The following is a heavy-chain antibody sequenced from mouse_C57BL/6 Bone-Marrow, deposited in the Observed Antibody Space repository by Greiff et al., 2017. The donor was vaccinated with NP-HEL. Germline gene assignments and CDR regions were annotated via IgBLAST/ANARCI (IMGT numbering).Heavy chain of an antibody. Sequence: QVQLQQSGPELVKPGASVKISCKASGYSFTSYYIHWVKQRPGQGLEWIGWIYPGSGNTKYNEKFKGKATLTADTSSSTAYMQLSSLTSEDSAVYYCARGGVYGYDERFAYWGQGTLVTVSA. V-gene: IGHV1-66*01. J-gene: IGHJ3*01. D-gene: IGHD2-2*01. CDR2: IYPGSGNT. CDR3: ARGGVYGYDERFAY. CDR1: GYSFTSYY.